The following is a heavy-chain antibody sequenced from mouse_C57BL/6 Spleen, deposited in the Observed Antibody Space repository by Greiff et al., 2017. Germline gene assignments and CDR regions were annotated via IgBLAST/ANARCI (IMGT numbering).Heavy chain of an antibody. V-gene: IGHV1-53*01. CDR3: ASRGGYWAMDY. CDR2: IKSSNGGT. CDR1: GYTFTSYW. J-gene: IGHJ4*01. D-gene: IGHD1-1*02. Sequence: QVQMKPPGTELVKPGASVKLSCKASGYTFTSYWMHWVKQRPGQGLEWIGNIKSSNGGTNYNEKFKSKATLTVDNSSSTAYIQLSILTSEDSAVYYCASRGGYWAMDYWGQGTSVTVSS.